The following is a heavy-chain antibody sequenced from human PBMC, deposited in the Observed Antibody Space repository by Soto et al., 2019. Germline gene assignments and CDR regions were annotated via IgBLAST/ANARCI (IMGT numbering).Heavy chain of an antibody. J-gene: IGHJ4*02. CDR1: GFTLSSYT. D-gene: IGHD3-22*01. V-gene: IGHV3-30*04. CDR2: ISYDGSKK. Sequence: PGGSLRLSCEASGFTLSSYTMHWVRQAPGKGLEWVAIISYDGSKKFYADSVRGRFTISRDISKNTLSLQVNSLRTEDTAVYFCAXDRYYYDSSGYYPHFDYWGQGTLVTVSS. CDR3: AXDRYYYDSSGYYPHFDY.